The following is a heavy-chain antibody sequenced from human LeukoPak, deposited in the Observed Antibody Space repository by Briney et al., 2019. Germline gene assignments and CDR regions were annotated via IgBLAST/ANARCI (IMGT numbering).Heavy chain of an antibody. V-gene: IGHV4-59*01. J-gene: IGHJ3*02. CDR2: IYYSGST. D-gene: IGHD5-12*01. CDR3: ARDRGYDSPAFDI. Sequence: SETLSLXCTVSGGSISSYYWSWIRQPPGKGLEWIGYIYYSGSTNYNPSLKSRVTISVDTSKNQFSLKLSSVTAADTAVYYCARDRGYDSPAFDIWGQGTMVTVSS. CDR1: GGSISSYY.